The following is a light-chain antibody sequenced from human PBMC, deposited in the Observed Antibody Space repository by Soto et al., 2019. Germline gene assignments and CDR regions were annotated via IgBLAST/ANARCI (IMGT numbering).Light chain of an antibody. J-gene: IGKJ2*01. CDR1: QSVNSNY. CDR3: QQYGRT. V-gene: IGKV3-20*01. Sequence: DIVFTQSPGTLSLSPGERATLSCRASQSVNSNYLAWYQQKPGQAPRLLIFGASTRATGISDRFRGSGSGTDFTLTXNRLEPEDFAVYYCQQYGRTFGQGTKVDIK. CDR2: GAS.